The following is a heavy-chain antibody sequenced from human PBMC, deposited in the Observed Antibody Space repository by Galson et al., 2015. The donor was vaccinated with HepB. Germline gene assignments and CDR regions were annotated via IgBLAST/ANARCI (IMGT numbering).Heavy chain of an antibody. V-gene: IGHV3-13*01. D-gene: IGHD1-26*01. Sequence: LRLSCAASGFSFSHYAMHWVRQTTGKGLQWVSAVEPNGDTNYSDSAKGRFTISRENAKNSLYLQMNGLTVGDTAVYYCVRGGGTYYLDAFDIWGQGTVVTVSS. CDR3: VRGGGTYYLDAFDI. CDR1: GFSFSHYA. CDR2: VEPNGDT. J-gene: IGHJ3*02.